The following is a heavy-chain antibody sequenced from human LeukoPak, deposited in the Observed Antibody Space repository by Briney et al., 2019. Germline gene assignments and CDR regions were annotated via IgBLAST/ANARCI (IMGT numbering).Heavy chain of an antibody. CDR2: IYHSGST. CDR3: ARATYDSSGYLPFDY. V-gene: IGHV4-30-2*01. J-gene: IGHJ4*02. D-gene: IGHD3-22*01. CDR1: GVSISSGGYS. Sequence: SETLSLTCAVSGVSISSGGYSWSWIRQPPGKGLEWIGYIYHSGSTYYNPSLKSRVTISVDRSKNQFSLKLSSVTAADTAVYYCARATYDSSGYLPFDYWGQGTLVTVSS.